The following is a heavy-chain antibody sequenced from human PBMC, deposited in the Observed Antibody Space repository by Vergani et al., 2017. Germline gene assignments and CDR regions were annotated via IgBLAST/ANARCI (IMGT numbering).Heavy chain of an antibody. J-gene: IGHJ6*03. CDR2: IWYDGSNK. V-gene: IGHV3-33*01. D-gene: IGHD2-8*01. CDR1: GFTFSSYG. Sequence: QVQLVESGGGVVQPGRSLRLSCAASGFTFSSYGMHWVRQAPGKGLEWVAVIWYDGSNKYYADSVKGRFTISRDNSKNTLYLQMNSLRAEDTAVYYCARGNGYYYYYYMDGWGKGTTVTVSS. CDR3: ARGNGYYYYYYMDG.